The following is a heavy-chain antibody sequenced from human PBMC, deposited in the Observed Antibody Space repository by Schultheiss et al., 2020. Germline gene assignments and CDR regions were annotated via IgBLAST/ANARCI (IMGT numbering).Heavy chain of an antibody. CDR3: ARDRGSGGSCYSNWFDP. Sequence: GSLRLSCAASGFTVSSNYMSWVRQAPGKGLEWVSGINWNGGSTGYADSVKGRFTISRDNAKNSLYLQMNSLRAEDTAVYYCARDRGSGGSCYSNWFDPWGQGTLVTVSS. J-gene: IGHJ5*02. CDR2: INWNGGST. V-gene: IGHV3-20*04. CDR1: GFTVSSNY. D-gene: IGHD2-15*01.